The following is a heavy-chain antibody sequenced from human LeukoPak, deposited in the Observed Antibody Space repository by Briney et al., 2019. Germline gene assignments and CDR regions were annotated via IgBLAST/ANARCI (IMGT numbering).Heavy chain of an antibody. CDR3: ARDNSGWSRDY. CDR2: INWGSNHI. V-gene: IGHV3-21*06. D-gene: IGHD6-19*01. CDR1: GFTLRSYS. J-gene: IGHJ4*02. Sequence: GGSLRFSCAASGFTLRSYSMSWVRQAPGKGLEWVSSINWGSNHIYYADAVQGRFTISRDNAKNSLYLQMNSLRAEDTAIYYCARDNSGWSRDYWGQGTLVTVSS.